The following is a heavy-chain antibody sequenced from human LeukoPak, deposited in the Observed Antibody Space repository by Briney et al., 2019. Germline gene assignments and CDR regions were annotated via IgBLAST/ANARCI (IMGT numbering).Heavy chain of an antibody. CDR2: IYHSGSA. D-gene: IGHD3-22*01. J-gene: IGHJ4*02. V-gene: IGHV4-31*03. CDR1: GGSIGSGNYY. CDR3: ARVVPSYYDGSGYYFDY. Sequence: SETLSLTCTVSGGSIGSGNYYWSWIRQHPGQGLEWNGYIYHSGSAYYNPPLKSRLTMSVDPSKNQFSLKLSSVTAADTAVYYCARVVPSYYDGSGYYFDYWGQGARVTVSS.